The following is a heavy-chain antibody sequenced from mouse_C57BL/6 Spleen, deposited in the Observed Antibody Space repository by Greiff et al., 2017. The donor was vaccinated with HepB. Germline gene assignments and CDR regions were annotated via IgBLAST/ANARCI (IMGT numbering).Heavy chain of an antibody. D-gene: IGHD1-1*01. V-gene: IGHV1-42*01. J-gene: IGHJ1*03. CDR3: ARRYGSRRYFYV. CDR2: INPSTGGT. CDR1: GYSFTGYY. Sequence: EVQLQQSGPELVKPGASVKISCKASGYSFTGYYMNWVKQSPEKSLEWIGEINPSTGGTTYNQKCKAKATLTVDKSSSTAYMQLKSLTSEDSAVYYCARRYGSRRYFYVWGTVATVTVSS.